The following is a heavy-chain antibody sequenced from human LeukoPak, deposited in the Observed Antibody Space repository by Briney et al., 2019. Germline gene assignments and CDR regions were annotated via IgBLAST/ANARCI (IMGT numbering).Heavy chain of an antibody. CDR3: ARDDSSGYPYYYYGMDV. CDR2: IYYSGST. J-gene: IGHJ6*02. Sequence: PSQTLSLTCTVSGGSISSGGYYWSWIRQHPGKGLEWIGYIYYSGSTYYNPSLKSRVTISVDTSKNQFSLKLSSVTAADTVVYYCARDDSSGYPYYYYGMDVWGQGTTVTVSS. CDR1: GGSISSGGYY. V-gene: IGHV4-31*03. D-gene: IGHD3-22*01.